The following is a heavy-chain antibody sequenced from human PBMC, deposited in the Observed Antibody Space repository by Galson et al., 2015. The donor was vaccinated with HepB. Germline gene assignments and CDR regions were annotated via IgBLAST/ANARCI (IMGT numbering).Heavy chain of an antibody. V-gene: IGHV3-33*01. D-gene: IGHD3-10*01. Sequence: SLRLSCAASRFTFSTYGMHWVRQAPGKGLEWVAVIRYDGRDNDYADSVKGRFTISRDNSKNTVSLQMHSLKAKDTAVYYCATDQYYYGSGNYYNPEYWGQGTLVTVSS. J-gene: IGHJ4*02. CDR3: ATDQYYYGSGNYYNPEY. CDR2: IRYDGRDN. CDR1: RFTFSTYG.